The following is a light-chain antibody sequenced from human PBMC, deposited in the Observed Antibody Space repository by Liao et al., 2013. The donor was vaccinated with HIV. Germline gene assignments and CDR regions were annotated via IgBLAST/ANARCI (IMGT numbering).Light chain of an antibody. CDR3: QVWDRDTAL. Sequence: SYELTQPPSVSTSPGQTASISCSGEKLGDKYVCWYHQRPGQSPVLLIYQDSKRPSGIPGRFSGSSSENTGTLTISGTQPMDEADYYCQVWDRDTALFGGGTKLTVL. CDR2: QDS. CDR1: KLGDKY. V-gene: IGLV3-1*01. J-gene: IGLJ2*01.